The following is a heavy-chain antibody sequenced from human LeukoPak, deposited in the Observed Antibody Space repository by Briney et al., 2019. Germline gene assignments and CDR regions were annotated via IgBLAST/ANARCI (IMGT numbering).Heavy chain of an antibody. CDR3: ARGMGRAVAAH. CDR1: GYTFTSYF. CDR2: INPSGGST. D-gene: IGHD6-19*01. J-gene: IGHJ4*02. V-gene: IGHV1-46*01. Sequence: ASVKVSCKASGYTFTSYFMVWVRQAPGEGLEWMGMINPSGGSTNYAQKSQGRVTMTRDTSTSTVYMELSSLRSDDTAVYYCARGMGRAVAAHWGQGTLVTVSS.